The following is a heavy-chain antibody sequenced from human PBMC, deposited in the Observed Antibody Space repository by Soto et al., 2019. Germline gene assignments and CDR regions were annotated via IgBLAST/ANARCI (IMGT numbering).Heavy chain of an antibody. Sequence: GGSLRLSCAASGFTFSSYGMHWVRQAPGKGLEWVAVIWYDGSNRYYADSVKGRLTISRDNSKNTLYLQMNSLRAEDTAVYYCARVVGAGDYFDYWGQGTLVTVSS. CDR3: ARVVGAGDYFDY. J-gene: IGHJ4*02. V-gene: IGHV3-33*01. CDR1: GFTFSSYG. CDR2: IWYDGSNR. D-gene: IGHD1-26*01.